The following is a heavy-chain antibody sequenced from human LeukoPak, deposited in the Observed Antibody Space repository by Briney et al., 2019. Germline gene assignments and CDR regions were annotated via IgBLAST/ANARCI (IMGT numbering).Heavy chain of an antibody. Sequence: GGSLRLSCAASGFTFSSYAMSWVRQAPGKGLEWVSAISGSGGSTYYADSVKDRFTISRDNSKNTLYLQMNSLRAEDTAVYYCAKVEVGYDSSGYSYSDYWGQGTLVTVSS. CDR2: ISGSGGST. J-gene: IGHJ4*02. CDR3: AKVEVGYDSSGYSYSDY. CDR1: GFTFSSYA. V-gene: IGHV3-23*01. D-gene: IGHD3-22*01.